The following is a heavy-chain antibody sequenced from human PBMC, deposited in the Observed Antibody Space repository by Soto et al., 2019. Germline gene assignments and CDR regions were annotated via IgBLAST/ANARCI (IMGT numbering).Heavy chain of an antibody. CDR3: ARVGTPTATIFGVVIYYYYYGMDV. D-gene: IGHD3-3*01. J-gene: IGHJ6*02. V-gene: IGHV3-7*01. Sequence: PGGSLRLSCAASGFTFSSYWMSWVRQAPGKXLEWVANIKQDGSEKYYVDSVKGRFTISRDNAKNSLYLQMNSLRAEDTAVYYCARVGTPTATIFGVVIYYYYYGMDVWGQGTTVTVSS. CDR2: IKQDGSEK. CDR1: GFTFSSYW.